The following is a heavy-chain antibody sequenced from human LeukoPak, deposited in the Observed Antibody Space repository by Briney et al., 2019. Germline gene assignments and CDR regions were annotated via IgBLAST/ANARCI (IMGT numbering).Heavy chain of an antibody. Sequence: SETLSLTCTVSGGSISSYYWSWIRQPPGKGLEWIGYIYYSGSTNYNPSLKSRVTISVDTSKNHFSLKLSSVTAADTAVYYCARLLRGFYGSGTYYYGMDVWGQGTTVTVSS. V-gene: IGHV4-59*08. CDR1: GGSISSYY. CDR2: IYYSGST. CDR3: ARLLRGFYGSGTYYYGMDV. J-gene: IGHJ6*02. D-gene: IGHD3-10*01.